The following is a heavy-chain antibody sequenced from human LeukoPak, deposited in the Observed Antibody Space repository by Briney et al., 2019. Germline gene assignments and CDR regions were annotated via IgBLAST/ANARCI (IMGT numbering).Heavy chain of an antibody. CDR1: GFTFSSYA. Sequence: PGGSLRLSCAASGFTFSSYAMHWVRQAPGKGLEWVAVISYDGSNKYYADSVKGRFTISRDNAKNTLYLQMNSLRAEDTAVYYCARSPFRSSDYGGYGEQSPLFDYWGQGTLVTVSS. J-gene: IGHJ4*02. CDR3: ARSPFRSSDYGGYGEQSPLFDY. CDR2: ISYDGSNK. D-gene: IGHD4-17*01. V-gene: IGHV3-30-3*01.